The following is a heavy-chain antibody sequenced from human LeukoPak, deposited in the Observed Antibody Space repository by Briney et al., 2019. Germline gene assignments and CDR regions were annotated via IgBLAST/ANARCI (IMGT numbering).Heavy chain of an antibody. CDR1: GFTFSSYW. J-gene: IGHJ3*02. D-gene: IGHD3-10*01. CDR3: ARPSPVRKAFDI. Sequence: GSLRLSCAASGFTFSSYWMSWVRQAPGKGLEWVANIKQDGSEKYYVDSVKGRFTISRDNAKNSLYLQMNSLGAEDTAVYYCARPSPVRKAFDIWGQGTMVTVSS. CDR2: IKQDGSEK. V-gene: IGHV3-7*01.